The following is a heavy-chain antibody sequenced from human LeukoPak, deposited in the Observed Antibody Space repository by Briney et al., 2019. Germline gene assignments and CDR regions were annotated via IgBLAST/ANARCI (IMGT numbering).Heavy chain of an antibody. CDR2: INPNSGGA. CDR1: GYTFTDYY. D-gene: IGHD7-27*01. V-gene: IGHV1-2*02. Sequence: ASVKVFCKASGYTFTDYYIHWVRRAPGQGLEYLGWINPNSGGADSAQKFQGRVTMTRDTSINTASMDLRSLTSDDTAVYYCARTQLGRAFDIWGQGTMVSVSS. J-gene: IGHJ3*02. CDR3: ARTQLGRAFDI.